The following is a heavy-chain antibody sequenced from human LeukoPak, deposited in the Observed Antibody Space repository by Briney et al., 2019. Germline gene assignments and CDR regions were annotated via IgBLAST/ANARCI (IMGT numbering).Heavy chain of an antibody. V-gene: IGHV3-49*01. CDR2: IRSKAYGGTT. D-gene: IGHD3-10*01. J-gene: IGHJ4*02. CDR3: TRDLWFGEFFRDY. Sequence: PGGSLRLSCTASGFTFGDYAMSWFRQAPGKGLEWVGFIRSKAYGGTTEYAASVKGRFTISRDGSKSIAYLQMNSLKTEDTAVYYCTRDLWFGEFFRDYWGQGTLVTVSS. CDR1: GFTFGDYA.